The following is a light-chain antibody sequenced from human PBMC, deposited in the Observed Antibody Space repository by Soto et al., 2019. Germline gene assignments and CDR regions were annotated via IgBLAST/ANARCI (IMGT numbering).Light chain of an antibody. CDR3: QQSFSAPIT. CDR1: QTISIY. Sequence: DIQMTQSPSSLSASVGDRVTITCRASQTISIYLNRYQQKPGKAPNLLIYSASSLQSGVPSRFSGSGSATDFNFTINSLQPEDFATYYCQQSFSAPITFGQGTRLEIK. CDR2: SAS. V-gene: IGKV1-39*01. J-gene: IGKJ5*01.